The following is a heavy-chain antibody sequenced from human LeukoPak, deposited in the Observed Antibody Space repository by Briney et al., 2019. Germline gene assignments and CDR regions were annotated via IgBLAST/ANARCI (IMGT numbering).Heavy chain of an antibody. CDR2: ISYDGSNK. CDR1: GFTFSSYA. D-gene: IGHD2-21*01. V-gene: IGHV3-30*04. CDR3: AKAPVTSCRGAYCYPFDY. Sequence: QSGGSLRLSCAASGFTFSSYAMHWLRQAPGKGLERVAVISYDGSNKYYADSVKGRFTISRDSSKNTLYLQMNSLRAEDAAVYYCAKAPVTSCRGAYCYPFDYWGQGTLVTVSS. J-gene: IGHJ4*02.